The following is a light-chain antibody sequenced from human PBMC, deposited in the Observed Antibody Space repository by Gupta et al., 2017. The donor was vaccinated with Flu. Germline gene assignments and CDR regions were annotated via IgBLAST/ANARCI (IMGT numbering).Light chain of an antibody. CDR1: NSDVGDYNL. CDR2: EVS. Sequence: QSVLTHPPAASGTPRHAVPIPCTGTNSDVGDYNLVSWYKQHPGNAPKLIIYEVSKRPSGVPDRFYGSKSVNTAFLTVSGIQAEAEADYYCRSYAGNDNYVFGTGTKVTVL. V-gene: IGLV2-8*01. J-gene: IGLJ1*01. CDR3: RSYAGNDNYV.